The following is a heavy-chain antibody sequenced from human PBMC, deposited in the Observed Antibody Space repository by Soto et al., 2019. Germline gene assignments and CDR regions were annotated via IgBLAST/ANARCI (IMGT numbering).Heavy chain of an antibody. CDR2: INPSGGST. V-gene: IGHV1-46*01. Sequence: ASVKVSCKASGYTFTSYYMHWVRQAPGQGLEWMGIINPSGGSTSYAQKFQGRVTMTKNTLYLQMNSLRAEDTAVYYCARLVRGVIAYWGQGTLVTVSS. D-gene: IGHD3-10*01. CDR3: ARLVRGVIAY. CDR1: GYTFTSYY. J-gene: IGHJ4*02.